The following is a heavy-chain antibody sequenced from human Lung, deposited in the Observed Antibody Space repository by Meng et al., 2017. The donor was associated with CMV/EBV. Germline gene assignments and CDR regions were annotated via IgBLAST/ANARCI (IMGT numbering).Heavy chain of an antibody. D-gene: IGHD2-2*01. Sequence: GESXKISCVASGYTFTGYYMHWVRQAPGQGLEWMGWINPNSGGTNYAQKFQGRVTMTRDTSISTAYMELSRLRSDDTAVYYCASLIPAANMADYYYGMDVWGQGTTVTVSS. CDR3: ASLIPAANMADYYYGMDV. CDR1: GYTFTGYY. J-gene: IGHJ6*02. V-gene: IGHV1-2*02. CDR2: INPNSGGT.